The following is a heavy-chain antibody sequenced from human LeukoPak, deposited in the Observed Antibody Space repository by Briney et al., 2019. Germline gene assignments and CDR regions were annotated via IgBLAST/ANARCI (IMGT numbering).Heavy chain of an antibody. Sequence: ASVKVSCKASGYTFTGYYMHWVRQAPGQGLEWMGWINPNSGGTNYAQKFQGRVTMTRDTSISTAYMELSRLRSDDTAVYYCARVAVGGYAFDIWGQGTMVTVSS. CDR2: INPNSGGT. V-gene: IGHV1-2*02. D-gene: IGHD3-16*01. J-gene: IGHJ3*02. CDR1: GYTFTGYY. CDR3: ARVAVGGYAFDI.